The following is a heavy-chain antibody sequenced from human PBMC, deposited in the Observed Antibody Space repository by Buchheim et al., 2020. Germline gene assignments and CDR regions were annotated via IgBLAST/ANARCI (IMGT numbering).Heavy chain of an antibody. CDR2: ITTSSSTI. Sequence: EVQLVESGGGLVQPGGSLRLSCAASGFTFSTYNMNWVRQAPGKGLEWVSYITTSSSTIYYADSVKGRFTISRDNAKNSLYLQMNSLRAEDMAVYYCARIHDYYYGMDVWGQGT. CDR1: GFTFSTYN. V-gene: IGHV3-48*01. CDR3: ARIHDYYYGMDV. J-gene: IGHJ6*02.